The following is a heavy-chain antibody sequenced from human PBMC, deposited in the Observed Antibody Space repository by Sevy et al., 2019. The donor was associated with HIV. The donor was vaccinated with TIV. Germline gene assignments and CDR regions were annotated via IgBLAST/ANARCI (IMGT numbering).Heavy chain of an antibody. CDR3: AKDYYDSSGYYPMDAFDI. Sequence: GGLRLSCAASGFTFRTYAMNWVRQAPGKGLEWVSGISGSGGSTYYADSVKGRFTISRDNSKNTLYLQMNSLRAEDTAVYYCAKDYYDSSGYYPMDAFDIWGQGTMVTVSS. CDR1: GFTFRTYA. CDR2: ISGSGGST. J-gene: IGHJ3*02. D-gene: IGHD3-22*01. V-gene: IGHV3-23*01.